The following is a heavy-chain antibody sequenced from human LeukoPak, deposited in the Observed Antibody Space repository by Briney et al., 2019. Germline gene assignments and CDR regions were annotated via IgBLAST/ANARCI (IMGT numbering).Heavy chain of an antibody. CDR3: AREGHITMIVEVSDAFDI. D-gene: IGHD3-22*01. CDR2: ITSSSTYI. CDR1: GFTFNNYN. Sequence: PGGSLRLSCAASGFTFNNYNMNWVRQAPGKTLEWVSSITSSSTYIFYADSVKGRFTISRDNAKNSLYLQMNSLRAEDTAVYYCAREGHITMIVEVSDAFDIWGQGTMVTVSS. J-gene: IGHJ3*02. V-gene: IGHV3-21*01.